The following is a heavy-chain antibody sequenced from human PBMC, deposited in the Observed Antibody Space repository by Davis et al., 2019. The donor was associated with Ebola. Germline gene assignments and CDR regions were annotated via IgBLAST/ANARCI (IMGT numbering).Heavy chain of an antibody. D-gene: IGHD5-18*01. V-gene: IGHV3-33*01. CDR3: ARDMRGFSWDGYFDS. CDR1: GFTFSSYG. Sequence: GESLKISCAASGFTFSSYGMHWVRQAPGKGLEWVAVIWYDGSNKYYADSVKGRFTISRDNSKNTLYLQMNSLKFEDTAVYSCARDMRGFSWDGYFDSWGQGTLVTVSS. CDR2: IWYDGSNK. J-gene: IGHJ4*02.